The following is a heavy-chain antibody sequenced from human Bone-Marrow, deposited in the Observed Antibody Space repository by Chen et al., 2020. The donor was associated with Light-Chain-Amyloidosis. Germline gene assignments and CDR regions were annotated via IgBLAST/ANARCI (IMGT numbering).Heavy chain of an antibody. CDR3: ARDTTGRNYDILTGYYAIGYGMDV. Sequence: EVQLVESGGGLVQPGGSLRLSCAASGFTFSSYWMHWVRQAPGKGLVWVSRSNSDGSSTSYADSVKGRFTISRDNAKNTLYLQMNSLRAEDTAVYYCARDTTGRNYDILTGYYAIGYGMDVWGQGTTVTVSS. J-gene: IGHJ6*02. CDR1: GFTFSSYW. D-gene: IGHD3-9*01. CDR2: SNSDGSST. V-gene: IGHV3-74*01.